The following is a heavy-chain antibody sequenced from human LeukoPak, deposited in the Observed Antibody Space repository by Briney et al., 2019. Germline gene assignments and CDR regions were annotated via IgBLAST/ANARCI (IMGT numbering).Heavy chain of an antibody. V-gene: IGHV1-24*01. CDR1: GYTLTELS. D-gene: IGHD1-26*01. J-gene: IGHJ4*02. Sequence: ASVKVSCKVSGYTLTELSMHWVRQAPGKGLEWMGDFDPENGETIYAQKFQGRVTMTEDTSTDTAYMELSSLRSEDTAVYYCATSRWELLPVDYWGQGTLVTVSS. CDR2: FDPENGET. CDR3: ATSRWELLPVDY.